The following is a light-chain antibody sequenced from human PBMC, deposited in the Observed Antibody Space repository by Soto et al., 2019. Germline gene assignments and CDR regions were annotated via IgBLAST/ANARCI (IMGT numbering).Light chain of an antibody. CDR1: SSDVGGYNY. J-gene: IGLJ2*01. CDR3: SSSTTSSPPVV. V-gene: IGLV2-14*01. CDR2: DVS. Sequence: QSVLTQPASVSGSPGQSITISCTGTSSDVGGYNYVSWYQQHPGKAPKLMIYDVSNRPSGVSNRFSGSKSGNTASLTISGLQAEDEDDYYCSSSTTSSPPVVFGGGTKLTVL.